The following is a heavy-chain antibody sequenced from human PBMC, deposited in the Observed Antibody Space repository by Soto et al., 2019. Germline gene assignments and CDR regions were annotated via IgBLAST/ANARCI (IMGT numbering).Heavy chain of an antibody. Sequence: LSLTCTVSGGSISNAAYSWSWIRQPPGKGLEWIGYIYPSGMPFYNPSLRSRVTISIDRSNDQFSLNLKSVTAADTAVYYCARERGGYGIFDSCGPGTLVTVSS. CDR2: IYPSGMP. CDR3: ARERGGYGIFDS. D-gene: IGHD5-18*01. J-gene: IGHJ4*02. V-gene: IGHV4-30-2*01. CDR1: GGSISNAAYS.